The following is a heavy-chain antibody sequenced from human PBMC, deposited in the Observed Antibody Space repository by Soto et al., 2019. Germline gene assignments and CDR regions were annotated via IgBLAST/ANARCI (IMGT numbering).Heavy chain of an antibody. CDR1: GFTFSSYW. D-gene: IGHD5-12*01. J-gene: IGHJ4*02. CDR3: AREILRKRTTIIGYYFDH. Sequence: GGSLRLSCAASGFTFSSYWMSWVRQAPGKGLEWVANIKQDGSEKYYVDSVKGRFTISRDNAKNSLYLQMNSLRAEDTAVYYCAREILRKRTTIIGYYFDHWGQGTLVTVSS. CDR2: IKQDGSEK. V-gene: IGHV3-7*01.